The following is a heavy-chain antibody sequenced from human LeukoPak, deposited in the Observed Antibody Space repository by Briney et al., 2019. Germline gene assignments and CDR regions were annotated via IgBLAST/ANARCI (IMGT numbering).Heavy chain of an antibody. CDR2: IYYSGST. V-gene: IGHV4-59*01. J-gene: IGHJ4*02. CDR3: ASDKYRDTALGFDY. Sequence: SETLSLTCTVSGGSISSYYWSWIRQPPGKGLEWIGYIYYSGSTNYNPSLKSRVTISVDTSKNQFSLKLSSVTAADTAVYYCASDKYRDTALGFDYWGQGTLVTVSS. CDR1: GGSISSYY. D-gene: IGHD5-18*01.